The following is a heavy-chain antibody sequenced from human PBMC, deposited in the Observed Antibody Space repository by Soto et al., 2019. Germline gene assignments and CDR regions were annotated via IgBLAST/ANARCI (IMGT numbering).Heavy chain of an antibody. Sequence: HPGGSLRLSCAASGFTFSSYGMHWVRQAPGKGLEWVAVISYDGSNKYYADSVKGRFTISRDNSKNTLYLQMNSLRAEDTAVYYCAKDPHYGDYYFEYWGQGTPVTVSS. D-gene: IGHD4-17*01. CDR2: ISYDGSNK. CDR1: GFTFSSYG. V-gene: IGHV3-30*18. J-gene: IGHJ4*02. CDR3: AKDPHYGDYYFEY.